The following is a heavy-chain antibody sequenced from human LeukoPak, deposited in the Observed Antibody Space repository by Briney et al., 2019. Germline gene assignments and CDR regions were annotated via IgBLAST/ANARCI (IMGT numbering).Heavy chain of an antibody. CDR1: GGSISSGSYY. J-gene: IGHJ4*02. Sequence: SETLSLTCTVSGGSISSGSYYWSWIRRPAGKGLEWIGRIYTSGSTNYNPSLKSRVTISVDTSKNQFSLKLSSVTAADTALYYCARDGKRGYYDSCGYYWINCGQGTLVTVSS. V-gene: IGHV4-61*02. CDR3: ARDGKRGYYDSCGYYWIN. CDR2: IYTSGST. D-gene: IGHD3-22*01.